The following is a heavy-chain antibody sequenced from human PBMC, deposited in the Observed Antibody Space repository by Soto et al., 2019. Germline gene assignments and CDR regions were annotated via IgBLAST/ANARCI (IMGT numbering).Heavy chain of an antibody. CDR2: LYDSGST. J-gene: IGHJ6*02. D-gene: IGHD3-10*01. CDR3: ARENYYGSGTYFRLDV. Sequence: QVQLQESGPGLVKPSETLSLTCTVSGDSISTYYWSWIRQPPGKGLGWIGYLYDSGSTHYNPSLKSRVTISVDTSKNQFSLKLTSVTAADTAVYYCARENYYGSGTYFRLDVWGQGTRVTVSS. V-gene: IGHV4-59*01. CDR1: GDSISTYY.